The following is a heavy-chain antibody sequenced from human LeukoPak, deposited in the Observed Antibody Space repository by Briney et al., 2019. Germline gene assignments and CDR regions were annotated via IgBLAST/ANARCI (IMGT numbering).Heavy chain of an antibody. J-gene: IGHJ3*02. V-gene: IGHV1-24*01. Sequence: ASVKVSFKVSGYTLTELSMHWVRQAPGKGLEWMGGFDPQDGETIYAQKFQGRVTMTEDTSTDSAYMELSSLRSEDTAVYYCATVVAVTPDAFDIWGQGTMVTVSS. CDR2: FDPQDGET. CDR1: GYTLTELS. CDR3: ATVVAVTPDAFDI. D-gene: IGHD2-15*01.